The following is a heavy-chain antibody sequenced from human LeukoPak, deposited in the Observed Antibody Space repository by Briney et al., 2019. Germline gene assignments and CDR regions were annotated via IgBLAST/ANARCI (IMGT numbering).Heavy chain of an antibody. J-gene: IGHJ4*02. CDR2: ISGSDGST. D-gene: IGHD5-18*01. CDR3: ARVGEYRYGYSFDC. Sequence: TGGSLRLSCAASGFTFSSYGMHWVRQAPGKGLEWVSDISGSDGSTYYADSVKGRFTISRDNSRNTLYLQMNSPRAEDTALYYCARVGEYRYGYSFDCWGQGTLVTVSS. CDR1: GFTFSSYG. V-gene: IGHV3-23*01.